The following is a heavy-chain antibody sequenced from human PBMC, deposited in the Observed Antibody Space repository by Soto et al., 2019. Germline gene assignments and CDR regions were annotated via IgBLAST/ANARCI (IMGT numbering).Heavy chain of an antibody. CDR1: GFTFSTYG. D-gene: IGHD3-22*01. J-gene: IGHJ3*02. CDR2: ISYDGNNK. Sequence: QVQLVESGGGVVQPGRSLRLSCAASGFTFSTYGMHWVRQAPGKGLEWVAVISYDGNNKYYADSVKGRFTISRDNSKNTLYQQMNSLRAEDTAMYYCAKDQVYYHDSSGYYPESAFDIWGQGTMVTVSS. CDR3: AKDQVYYHDSSGYYPESAFDI. V-gene: IGHV3-30*18.